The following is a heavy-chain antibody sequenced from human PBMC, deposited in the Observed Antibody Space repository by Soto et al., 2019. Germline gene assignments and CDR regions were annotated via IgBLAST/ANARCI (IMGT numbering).Heavy chain of an antibody. V-gene: IGHV4-34*01. J-gene: IGHJ5*02. CDR3: AREGFGTSTPWGVGNWFAP. CDR2: INHRGST. CDR1: GGSFSGYY. Sequence: SETLSLTFVVYGGSFSGYYWSWIRQSPGKGLEWIGGINHRGSTNYNPSLESRVTISVDTSKNQFSLKLPSVTAADTAMYYCAREGFGTSTPWGVGNWFAPGGRGTLVPVSP. D-gene: IGHD2-2*01.